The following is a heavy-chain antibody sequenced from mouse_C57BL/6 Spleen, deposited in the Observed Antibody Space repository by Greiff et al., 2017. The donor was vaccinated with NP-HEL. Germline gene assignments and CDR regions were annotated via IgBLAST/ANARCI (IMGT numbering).Heavy chain of an antibody. CDR1: GFTFSSYA. D-gene: IGHD4-1*01. J-gene: IGHJ2*01. CDR3: TREGASGLGLFFDY. CDR2: ISSGGDYI. V-gene: IGHV5-9-1*02. Sequence: EVKLVESGEGLVKPGGSLKLSCAASGFTFSSYAMSWVRQTPEKRLEWVAYISSGGDYIYYADTVKGRFTISRDNARNTLYLQMSSLKSEDTAMYYCTREGASGLGLFFDYWGQGTTLTVSS.